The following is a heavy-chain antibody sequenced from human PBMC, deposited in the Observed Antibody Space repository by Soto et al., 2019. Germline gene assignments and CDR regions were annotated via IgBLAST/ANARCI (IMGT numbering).Heavy chain of an antibody. J-gene: IGHJ3*02. CDR2: IYYSGST. V-gene: IGHV4-59*08. CDR1: GGSISSYY. CDR3: ARRYGWAFDI. Sequence: QVQLQESGPGLVKPSETLSLTCTVSGGSISSYYWSWIRQPPGKGLEWIGYIYYSGSTNYNPSLKSRVTISVDTSKNQFSLKLSSVTAVDTAVYYCARRYGWAFDIWGQGTMVTVSS. D-gene: IGHD3-16*01.